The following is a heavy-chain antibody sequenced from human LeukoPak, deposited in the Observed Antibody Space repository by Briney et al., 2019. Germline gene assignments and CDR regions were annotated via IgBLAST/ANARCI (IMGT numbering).Heavy chain of an antibody. V-gene: IGHV4-34*01. CDR2: INHSGST. J-gene: IGHJ5*02. Sequence: PSETLSLTCAVYGGSFSGYYWSWIRQPPGKGLEWIGGINHSGSTNYNPSLKSRVTISVDTSKNQFSLKLSSVTAADTAVYYCARGQDNWFDPWGQGTLVTVSS. CDR1: GGSFSGYY. CDR3: ARGQDNWFDP.